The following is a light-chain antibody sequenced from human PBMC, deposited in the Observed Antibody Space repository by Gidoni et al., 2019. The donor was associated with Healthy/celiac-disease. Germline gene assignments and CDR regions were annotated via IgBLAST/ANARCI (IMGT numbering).Light chain of an antibody. CDR3: QQYYSTAF. CDR2: WAS. Sequence: DIVMTQSPDSLAVSLGERATINCKSSQSVLYSSNNKNYLAWYQQKPGQPPKLLIYWASTRESGVPDRFSGSGSGTDFTLTISSLQAEDVAVYYCQQYYSTAFFGQETRLEIK. CDR1: QSVLYSSNNKNY. J-gene: IGKJ5*01. V-gene: IGKV4-1*01.